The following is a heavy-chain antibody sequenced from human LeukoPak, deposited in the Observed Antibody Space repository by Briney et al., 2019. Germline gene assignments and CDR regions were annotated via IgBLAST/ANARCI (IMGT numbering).Heavy chain of an antibody. D-gene: IGHD2-15*01. J-gene: IGHJ4*02. V-gene: IGHV4-59*01. CDR2: IYYSGST. CDR3: ARGYCSGGSCYYDY. CDR1: GGSISSYY. Sequence: SETLSLTCTVSGGSISSYYWSWIRQPPGKGLEWIGYIYYSGSTNYNPSLKSRVTISVDTSKNQFSLKLSSVTAADTAVYYCARGYCSGGSCYYDYWGQGTLVTVPS.